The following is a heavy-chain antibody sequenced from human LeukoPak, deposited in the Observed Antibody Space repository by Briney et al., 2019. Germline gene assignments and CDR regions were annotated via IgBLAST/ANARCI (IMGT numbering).Heavy chain of an antibody. CDR2: IYYSGST. CDR3: ARDLGYCSGGSCYKDYYGMDV. Sequence: PSETLSLTCTVSGGSISSYYWSWIRQPPGKGLEWIGYIYYSGSTNYNPSLKSRVTISVDTSKNQFSLKLSSVTAADTAVYYCARDLGYCSGGSCYKDYYGMDVWGQGTTVTVSS. V-gene: IGHV4-59*01. D-gene: IGHD2-15*01. J-gene: IGHJ6*02. CDR1: GGSISSYY.